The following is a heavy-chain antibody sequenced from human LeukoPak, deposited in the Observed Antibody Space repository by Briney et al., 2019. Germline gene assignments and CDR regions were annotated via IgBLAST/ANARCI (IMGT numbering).Heavy chain of an antibody. CDR1: GGTFSSYA. CDR2: IIPILGIA. J-gene: IGHJ4*02. Sequence: ASVKVSCKASGGTFSSYAISWVRQAPGQGLEWMGRIIPILGIANYAQKFQGRVTITADKSTSTAYMELSGLRSEDTAVYYCAMRGWSSGWSFDYWGQGTLVTVSS. V-gene: IGHV1-69*04. CDR3: AMRGWSSGWSFDY. D-gene: IGHD6-19*01.